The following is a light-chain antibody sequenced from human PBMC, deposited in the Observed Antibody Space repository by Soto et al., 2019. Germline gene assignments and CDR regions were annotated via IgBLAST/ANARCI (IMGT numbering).Light chain of an antibody. CDR3: QQYADSPRT. V-gene: IGKV3-20*01. CDR1: QSVSSSY. CDR2: DAT. Sequence: EIVLTQSPGTLSLSPGERATLSCRASQSVSSSYLAWYQQQPGQAPRLLIYDATTRATGVPDRFSGSGSGTDFTLTIGRLEPEDYAMYYCQQYADSPRTFGQGTKVEIK. J-gene: IGKJ1*01.